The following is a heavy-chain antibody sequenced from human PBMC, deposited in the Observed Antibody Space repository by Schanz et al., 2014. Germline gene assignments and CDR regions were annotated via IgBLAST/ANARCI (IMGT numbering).Heavy chain of an antibody. CDR1: GFVFGDYY. CDR3: AASSGWHPSTDY. J-gene: IGHJ3*01. D-gene: IGHD6-19*01. V-gene: IGHV3-11*05. CDR2: ISDSGTHT. Sequence: QVQVVQSGGGLVKPGGSLRLSCAASGFVFGDYYMTWIRQAPGKGLEWLSYISDSGTHTNYADSVKGRFTISRDNAKSSLYLQMNSLRVEDTAVYYCAASSGWHPSTDYWGQGTMVTVSS.